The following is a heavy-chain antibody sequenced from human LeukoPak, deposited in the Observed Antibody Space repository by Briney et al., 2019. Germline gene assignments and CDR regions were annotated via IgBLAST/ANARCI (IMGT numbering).Heavy chain of an antibody. V-gene: IGHV4-59*01. CDR1: GVSISGYY. D-gene: IGHD3-9*01. CDR2: IYYSGST. J-gene: IGHJ3*02. Sequence: KPSETLSLTCTVSGVSISGYYWSWIRQPPGKGLEWIGYIYYSGSTNYNPSLKSRVTISVDTSKNQFSLKLSSVTTADTAVYYCARVVGDILTGLPAFDIWGQGTMVTVSS. CDR3: ARVVGDILTGLPAFDI.